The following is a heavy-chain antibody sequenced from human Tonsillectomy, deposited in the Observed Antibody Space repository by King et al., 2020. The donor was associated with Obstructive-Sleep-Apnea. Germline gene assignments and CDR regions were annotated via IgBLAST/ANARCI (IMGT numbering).Heavy chain of an antibody. CDR1: GGSISNYY. J-gene: IGHJ6*02. Sequence: VQLQESGPGLVKPSETLSLTCTVSGGSISNYYWTWIRQPPGKGLEYIGYIYYGGSTNYNPSLKSRVTMSVDTSKNQFSLKLSSVAAADTAVYYCARRPNYGDYGMDVWGQGTTVTVSS. CDR2: IYYGGST. D-gene: IGHD4-17*01. V-gene: IGHV4-59*01. CDR3: ARRPNYGDYGMDV.